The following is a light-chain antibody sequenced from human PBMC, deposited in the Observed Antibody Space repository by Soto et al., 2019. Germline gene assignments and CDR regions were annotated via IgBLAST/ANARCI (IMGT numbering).Light chain of an antibody. CDR1: QNIDSW. Sequence: DIQMTQSPSTLSASVGDRVTITCWASQNIDSWLAWYQHKPGQAPTLLIYQASILQTGVPSRFSGSGSGTEFSLAISSLQPDDFATYYCQQYAGHSWAFGQGTKLE. J-gene: IGKJ1*01. CDR3: QQYAGHSWA. V-gene: IGKV1-5*03. CDR2: QAS.